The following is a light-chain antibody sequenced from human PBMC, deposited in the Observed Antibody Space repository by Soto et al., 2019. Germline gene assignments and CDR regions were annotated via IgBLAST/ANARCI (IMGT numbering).Light chain of an antibody. CDR1: SGDVGGYNY. Sequence: QSVLTQAPSASGSAGQSVTISCTGTSGDVGGYNYVSWYQQHPGKAPKLMIYEVSKRPSGVPDRLSGSKSGNTASLTVSGLQAEDEADYYCSSYAGSNRVFGTGTKVTVL. V-gene: IGLV2-8*01. J-gene: IGLJ1*01. CDR3: SSYAGSNRV. CDR2: EVS.